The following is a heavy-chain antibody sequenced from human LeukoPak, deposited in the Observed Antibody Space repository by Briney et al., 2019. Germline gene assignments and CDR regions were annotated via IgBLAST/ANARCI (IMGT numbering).Heavy chain of an antibody. V-gene: IGHV4-59*01. Sequence: PSETLSLTCAVYGGSFSGYYWSWIRQPPGKGLEWIGYIYYSRSANYNPSLKSRVTIPVDTSKNQFSLKLSSVTAAVTAVYYCARDVWYTHWGQGTLVTISS. J-gene: IGHJ4*02. CDR3: ARDVWYTH. CDR2: IYYSRSA. CDR1: GGSFSGYY. D-gene: IGHD2-8*01.